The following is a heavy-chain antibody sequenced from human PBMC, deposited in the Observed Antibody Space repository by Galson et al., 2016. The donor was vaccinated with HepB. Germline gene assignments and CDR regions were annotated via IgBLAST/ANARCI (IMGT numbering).Heavy chain of an antibody. D-gene: IGHD5-12*01. Sequence: SVKVSCKASGGTFSSYPITWVRQAPGQGLEWMGGIIPIFGTGNYAQKFQGRVTITADESTSTVYMELSSLRSEDTAVYYCAREYSGYALIGGYFDYWGQGTLVTVSS. CDR1: GGTFSSYP. J-gene: IGHJ4*02. V-gene: IGHV1-69*13. CDR2: IIPIFGTG. CDR3: AREYSGYALIGGYFDY.